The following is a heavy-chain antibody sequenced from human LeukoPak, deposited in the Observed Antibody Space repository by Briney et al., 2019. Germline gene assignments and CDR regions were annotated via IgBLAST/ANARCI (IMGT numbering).Heavy chain of an antibody. V-gene: IGHV1-2*02. CDR2: INPNSGGT. D-gene: IGHD3-9*01. J-gene: IGHJ4*02. CDR1: GYTFTGSY. Sequence: ASVKVSCKASGYTFTGSYMHWVRQAPGQGLEWMGWINPNSGGTNYAQKFQGRVTMTRDTSISTAYMELSRLRSDDTAVYYCARAFGFDWSLDYWGQGTLVTVSS. CDR3: ARAFGFDWSLDY.